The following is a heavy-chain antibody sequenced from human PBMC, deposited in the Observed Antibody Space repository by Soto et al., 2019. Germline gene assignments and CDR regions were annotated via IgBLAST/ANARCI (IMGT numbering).Heavy chain of an antibody. CDR3: AKGVTSGGNWFDP. CDR1: GFTFSSYA. Sequence: EVQLLESGGGLVQPGGSLRLSCAASGFTFSSYAMSWVRQAPGKGLEWVSAISGSGGSTYYADSVKGRFTLSRDNSKHTLYLQMNSLRAEDTAVYYCAKGVTSGGNWFDPWRQGTLVTVSS. V-gene: IGHV3-23*01. CDR2: ISGSGGST. D-gene: IGHD6-19*01. J-gene: IGHJ5*02.